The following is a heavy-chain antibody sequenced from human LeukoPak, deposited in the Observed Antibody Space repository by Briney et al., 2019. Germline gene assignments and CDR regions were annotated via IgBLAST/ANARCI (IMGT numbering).Heavy chain of an antibody. Sequence: SETLSLTCPVSGGSISSYYWSWIRQPAGKGLEWIGRIYTSGGTNYNPSLKSRVTMSVDTSKNQFSLKLSSVTAADTAVYYCARDSGSGSYYKPFDYWSQGTLVTVSS. V-gene: IGHV4-4*07. CDR2: IYTSGGT. J-gene: IGHJ4*02. CDR1: GGSISSYY. D-gene: IGHD3-10*01. CDR3: ARDSGSGSYYKPFDY.